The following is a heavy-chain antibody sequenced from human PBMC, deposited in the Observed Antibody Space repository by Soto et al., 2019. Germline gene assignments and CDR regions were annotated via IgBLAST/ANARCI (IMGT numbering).Heavy chain of an antibody. CDR1: GYSFSTYW. V-gene: IGHV5-51*01. CDR3: ARHSLATQPGDY. Sequence: PGESLKISCQASGYSFSTYWIAWVRQRPGKGLDWMGIIYPGDSDTRYSPSFQGQVTISVDNSTDTAYLEWTTLRASDSAMYYCARHSLATQPGDYWGQGTRVTVSS. D-gene: IGHD5-12*01. CDR2: IYPGDSDT. J-gene: IGHJ4*02.